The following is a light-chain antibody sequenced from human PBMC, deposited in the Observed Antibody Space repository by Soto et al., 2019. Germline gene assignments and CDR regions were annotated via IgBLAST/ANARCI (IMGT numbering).Light chain of an antibody. V-gene: IGLV2-14*01. Sequence: QSALTQPASVSGSPGQSITISCTGTSSDVATYNYVSWYQQHPGKAPKLMIYEVSNRPSGVSNRFSGSKSGNTASLTISGLQAEDEDDYYCSSYTSSNTLVVFGGGTKVTVL. CDR2: EVS. CDR3: SSYTSSNTLVV. CDR1: SSDVATYNY. J-gene: IGLJ2*01.